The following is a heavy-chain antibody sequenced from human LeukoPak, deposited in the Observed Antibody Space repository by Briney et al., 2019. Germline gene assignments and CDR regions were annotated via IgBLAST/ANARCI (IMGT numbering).Heavy chain of an antibody. Sequence: GGSLRLSCAASGFTFSSYEMNWVRQAPGKGLEWVSYISSSGSTIYYADSVEGRFTISRDNAKNSLYLQMNSLRAEDTAVYYCAKVPYDSSGYYYFDYWGQGTLVTVSS. CDR3: AKVPYDSSGYYYFDY. D-gene: IGHD3-22*01. V-gene: IGHV3-48*03. J-gene: IGHJ4*02. CDR2: ISSSGSTI. CDR1: GFTFSSYE.